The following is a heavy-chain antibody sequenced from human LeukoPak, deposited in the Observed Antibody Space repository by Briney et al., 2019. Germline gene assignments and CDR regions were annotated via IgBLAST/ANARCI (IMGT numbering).Heavy chain of an antibody. CDR3: CWVNSGTYPFHH. Sequence: NPGGSLRLSCAASGFDFNLAWMTWVRQAPGKGLEWVGRILSKGSGGTTDYAAPVKGRFIISRDDSEKTVYLQMDSLKIEDTALYYCCWVNSGTYPFHHWGQGTLVTVSS. V-gene: IGHV3-15*01. D-gene: IGHD3-10*01. J-gene: IGHJ1*01. CDR1: GFDFNLAW. CDR2: ILSKGSGGTT.